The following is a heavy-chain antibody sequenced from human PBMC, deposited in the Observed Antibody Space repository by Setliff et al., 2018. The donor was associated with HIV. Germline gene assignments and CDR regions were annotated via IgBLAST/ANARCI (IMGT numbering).Heavy chain of an antibody. CDR3: VRRQQRPQNAIES. CDR1: GYTFTSNW. D-gene: IGHD6-25*01. V-gene: IGHV5-51*01. Sequence: GESLTISCKASGYTFTSNWIGWVRQVPGKGLEWMGIIDPRDSETRYSPSFEGQVTVSVDGSINTSYLHWSSLKASDTAMYYCVRRQQRPQNAIESWGPGTLVTVSS. CDR2: IDPRDSET. J-gene: IGHJ5*01.